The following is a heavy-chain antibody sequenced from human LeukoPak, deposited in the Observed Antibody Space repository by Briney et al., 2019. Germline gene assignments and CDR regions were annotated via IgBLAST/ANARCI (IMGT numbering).Heavy chain of an antibody. CDR1: GFTFRSYA. Sequence: GGSLRLSCATSGFTFRSYAMSWVRQAPGKGLDWVSAISVGGVNTYYADSVKGRFTISRDNAKNTLYLQMNSLRAEDTAVYYCARDGYSFGHDFDYWGQGTLVTVSS. J-gene: IGHJ4*02. D-gene: IGHD5-18*01. CDR3: ARDGYSFGHDFDY. V-gene: IGHV3-23*01. CDR2: ISVGGVNT.